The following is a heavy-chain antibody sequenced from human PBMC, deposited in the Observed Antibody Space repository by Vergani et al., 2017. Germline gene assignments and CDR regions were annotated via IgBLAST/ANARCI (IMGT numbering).Heavy chain of an antibody. CDR3: AREGFYDYVWGSYRLRGGYYFDY. V-gene: IGHV1-3*01. D-gene: IGHD3-16*02. CDR1: GYTFTSYA. J-gene: IGHJ4*02. CDR2: INAGNGNT. Sequence: QVQLVQSGAEVKKPGASVKVSCKASGYTFTSYAMHWVRQAPGQRLEWMGWINAGNGNTKYSQKFQGSFTITRDTSASTAYMELSSLRSEDTAVYYCAREGFYDYVWGSYRLRGGYYFDYWGQGTLVTVSS.